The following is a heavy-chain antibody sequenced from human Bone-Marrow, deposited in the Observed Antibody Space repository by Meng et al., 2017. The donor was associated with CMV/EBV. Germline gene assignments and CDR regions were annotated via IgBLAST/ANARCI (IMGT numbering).Heavy chain of an antibody. CDR1: GGSFSGNY. Sequence: SETLSLTCAVYGGSFSGNYWSWIRQPPGKGLEWIGEINHSGSTNYNPSLKSRVTISVDTSKNKFSLKLSSVTAADTAVYSCARGLRNYGMDVWGQGTTVTVSS. V-gene: IGHV4-34*01. CDR3: ARGLRNYGMDV. CDR2: INHSGST. J-gene: IGHJ6*02.